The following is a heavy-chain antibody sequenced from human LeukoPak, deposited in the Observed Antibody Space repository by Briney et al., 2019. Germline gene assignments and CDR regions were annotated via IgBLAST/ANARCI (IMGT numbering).Heavy chain of an antibody. Sequence: PGGSQRLSCAASGFTFSTYWMSWVRQAPGKGLEWVANIKQDGSEKYYVDSVKGRFTISRDNAKNSLYLQMNSLRAEDTAVYYCARGYHDSSGYCYAFDIWGQGTMVTVSS. CDR1: GFTFSTYW. D-gene: IGHD3-22*01. J-gene: IGHJ3*02. CDR3: ARGYHDSSGYCYAFDI. CDR2: IKQDGSEK. V-gene: IGHV3-7*04.